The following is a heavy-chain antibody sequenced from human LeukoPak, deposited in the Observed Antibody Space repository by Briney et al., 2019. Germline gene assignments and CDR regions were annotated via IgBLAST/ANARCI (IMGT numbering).Heavy chain of an antibody. J-gene: IGHJ4*02. CDR2: INWNGGNT. V-gene: IGHV3-20*04. D-gene: IGHD4-23*01. CDR3: ARAYYGGNSGDY. Sequence: GGSLRLSCAASGFTFDDYGLTWVRQAPGKGLEWVSGINWNGGNTGYADSVKGRFTISRDNVKNSLSLQMNSLRAEDTALYYCARAYYGGNSGDYWGQGTLVTVSS. CDR1: GFTFDDYG.